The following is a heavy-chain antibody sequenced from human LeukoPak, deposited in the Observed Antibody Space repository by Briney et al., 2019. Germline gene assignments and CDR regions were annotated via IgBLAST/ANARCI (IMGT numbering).Heavy chain of an antibody. Sequence: GGSLRLSCAASGFTVSSSYMSWVRQAPGKGLEWVSVIYSGGSTYYADSVKGRFTISRDNSKNTLYLQMNSLRAEDTAVYYCARDRSIAARNWFDPWGQGTLVTVSS. CDR3: ARDRSIAARNWFDP. CDR2: IYSGGST. V-gene: IGHV3-66*02. CDR1: GFTVSSSY. D-gene: IGHD6-6*01. J-gene: IGHJ5*02.